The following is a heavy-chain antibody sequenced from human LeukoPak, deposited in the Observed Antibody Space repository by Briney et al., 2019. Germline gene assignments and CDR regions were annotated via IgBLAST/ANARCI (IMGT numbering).Heavy chain of an antibody. CDR3: LWWDY. V-gene: IGHV3-15*01. D-gene: IGHD2-21*01. CDR2: IKSNGDGGAT. CDR1: GFTFSNHW. Sequence: GGSLRLSCEASGFTFSNHWMTWVRQAPGKGLEWVGRIKSNGDGGATDYAASVKGRFTISRDDSKNTVYLQMNSLKTEDTAVYYCLWWDYWGQGTLVTVSS. J-gene: IGHJ4*02.